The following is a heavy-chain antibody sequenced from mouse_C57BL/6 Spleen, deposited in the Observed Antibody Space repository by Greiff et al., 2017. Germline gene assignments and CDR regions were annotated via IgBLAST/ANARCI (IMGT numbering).Heavy chain of an antibody. CDR1: GFTFSSYA. J-gene: IGHJ2*01. Sequence: EVKLVESGGGLVKPGGSLKLSCAASGFTFSSYAMSWVRQTPEKRLEWVATISDGGSYTYYPDNVKGRFTISRDNAKDNLYLQMSHLKSEDTAMYYCARDRPKLFDYWGQGTTLTVSS. V-gene: IGHV5-4*01. CDR3: ARDRPKLFDY. CDR2: ISDGGSYT.